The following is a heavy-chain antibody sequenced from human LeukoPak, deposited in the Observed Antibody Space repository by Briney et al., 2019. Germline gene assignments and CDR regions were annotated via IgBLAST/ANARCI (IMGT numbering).Heavy chain of an antibody. V-gene: IGHV3-9*01. CDR3: AKVWWFGELSGFDY. CDR2: ISWNSGSI. CDR1: GFTFDDYA. D-gene: IGHD3-10*01. J-gene: IGHJ4*02. Sequence: LTGGSLRLSCAASGFTFDDYAMHWVRQAPGKGLEWVSGISWNSGSIGYADSVKGRFTISRDNAKNSLYLQMNSLRAEDTALYYCAKVWWFGELSGFDYWGQGTLVTVSS.